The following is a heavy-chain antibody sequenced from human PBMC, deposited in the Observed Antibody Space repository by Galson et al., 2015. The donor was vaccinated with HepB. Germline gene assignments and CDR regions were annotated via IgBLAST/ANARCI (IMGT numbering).Heavy chain of an antibody. J-gene: IGHJ4*02. CDR2: ISAYNGNT. Sequence: SVKVSCKASGYTFTRYGISWVRQAPGQGLEWMGWISAYNGNTNYAQKLQGRVTMTTDTSTSTAYMELRSLRSDDTAVYYCARDGSNYYGSGSYFWVGWKKRNAFFWDYWGQGTLVTVSS. D-gene: IGHD3-10*01. V-gene: IGHV1-18*04. CDR3: ARDGSNYYGSGSYFWVGWKKRNAFFWDY. CDR1: GYTFTRYG.